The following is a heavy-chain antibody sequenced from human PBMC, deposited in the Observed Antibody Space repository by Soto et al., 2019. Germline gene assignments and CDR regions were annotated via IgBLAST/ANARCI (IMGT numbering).Heavy chain of an antibody. J-gene: IGHJ4*02. Sequence: QVQLPESGPGLVKPSQTLSLTCTVSGGSISSGGTGSYWTWHRQLPGNGLEWICYIDYTGNTYYNPSLKSRPTISIDTSENQFSLKLTSVTAADTAVSFWASGHDAYKVRYWGQGTLVTVSS. CDR1: GGSISSGGTGSY. V-gene: IGHV4-31*03. CDR3: ASGHDAYKVRY. D-gene: IGHD1-1*01. CDR2: IDYTGNT.